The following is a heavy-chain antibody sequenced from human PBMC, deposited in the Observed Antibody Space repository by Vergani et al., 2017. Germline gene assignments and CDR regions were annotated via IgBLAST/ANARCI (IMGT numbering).Heavy chain of an antibody. CDR1: GFTFSSYG. CDR2: ISSSSSYI. CDR3: ARDYCSSTSCYYYYGMDV. D-gene: IGHD2-2*01. V-gene: IGHV3-21*01. Sequence: EVQLLESGGGSAQPGESLRLSCVASGFTFSSYGMHWVRQAPGKGLEWVSSISSSSSYIYYADSVKGRFTISRDNAKNSLYLQMNSLRAEDTAVYYCARDYCSSTSCYYYYGMDVWGQGTTVTVSS. J-gene: IGHJ6*02.